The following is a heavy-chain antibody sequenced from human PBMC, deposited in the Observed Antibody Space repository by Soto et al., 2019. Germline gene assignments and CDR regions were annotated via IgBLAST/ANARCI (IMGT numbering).Heavy chain of an antibody. Sequence: QVQLQQWGAGLLKPSETLSLTCAVYGGSFSGYYWSWIRQPPGKGLEWIGEINHSGSTNYNPSLKSRVTISVDTSKNPFSLKLSSVTAADTAVYYCARLALRFHGAFDIWGQGTMVTVSS. CDR2: INHSGST. CDR3: ARLALRFHGAFDI. CDR1: GGSFSGYY. D-gene: IGHD3-3*01. V-gene: IGHV4-34*01. J-gene: IGHJ3*02.